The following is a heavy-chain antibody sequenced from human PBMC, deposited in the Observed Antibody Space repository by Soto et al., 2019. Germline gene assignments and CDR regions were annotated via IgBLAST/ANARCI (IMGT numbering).Heavy chain of an antibody. D-gene: IGHD6-13*01. V-gene: IGHV1-18*01. CDR3: ARDGSSSWPNFDY. Sequence: QVQLVQSGAEVKKPGASVKVSCKASGYTFSNYGISWVRQAPGQGLEWMGWISGYNGNTHYAQKFQGRVTMTTDTSTSKAYMELRSLSSDDTAMFYCARDGSSSWPNFDYWGQGTLVTVSS. CDR1: GYTFSNYG. CDR2: ISGYNGNT. J-gene: IGHJ4*02.